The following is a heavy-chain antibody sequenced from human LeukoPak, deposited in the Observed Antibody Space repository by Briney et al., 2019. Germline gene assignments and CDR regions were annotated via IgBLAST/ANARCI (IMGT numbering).Heavy chain of an antibody. V-gene: IGHV4-4*07. CDR2: IYIRGAT. Sequence: KSSETLSLTCTVSGGSVSSYYWNWIRQPAGKGLEWIGHIYIRGATNYSPSVKSRVTMSVDTSKNQFSLKVSSVTAADTAVYYCARGHNSGWRNFDYWGQGTLVTVSS. J-gene: IGHJ4*02. CDR1: GGSVSSYY. D-gene: IGHD6-19*01. CDR3: ARGHNSGWRNFDY.